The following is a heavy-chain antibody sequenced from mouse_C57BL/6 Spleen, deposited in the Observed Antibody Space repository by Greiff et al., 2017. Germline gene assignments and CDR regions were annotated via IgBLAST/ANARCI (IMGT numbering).Heavy chain of an antibody. D-gene: IGHD2-1*01. V-gene: IGHV1-72*01. J-gene: IGHJ4*01. CDR1: GYTFTSYW. Sequence: VQLQQPGAELVKPGASVKLSCKASGYTFTSYWMPWVKQRPGRGLEWIGRIDPNSGGTKYNEKFKSKATLTVDKPSSTAYMQLSSLTSEDSAVYYCAKPFYGNYPYARDYWGQGTSVTVSS. CDR2: IDPNSGGT. CDR3: AKPFYGNYPYARDY.